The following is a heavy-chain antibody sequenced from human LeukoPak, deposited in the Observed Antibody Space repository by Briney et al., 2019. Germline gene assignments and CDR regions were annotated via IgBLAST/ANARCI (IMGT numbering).Heavy chain of an antibody. Sequence: SETLSLTCTVSGGSISSYYWSWIRQPAGKRLEWIGRIYTSGGTNYNPSLKSRVTMSVDTSKNQFSLKLSSVTAADAAVYYCARNKVPWYYFDYWGQGTLVTVSS. J-gene: IGHJ4*02. D-gene: IGHD2-8*02. CDR2: IYTSGGT. CDR3: ARNKVPWYYFDY. CDR1: GGSISSYY. V-gene: IGHV4-4*07.